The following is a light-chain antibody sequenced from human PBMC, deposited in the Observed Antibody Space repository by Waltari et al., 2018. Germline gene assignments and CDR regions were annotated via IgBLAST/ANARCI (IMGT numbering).Light chain of an antibody. V-gene: IGLV8-61*01. Sequence: TVVTQEPSLSVSPGGTVTLTCGLSSGSVSTSNYPSWYQQTPGPAPRTLIYNTNTRPSGVPDRFSGSILGNKAALTITGAQADDEADYYCMLYMGGGIWVFGGVTRLTVL. CDR1: SGSVSTSNY. J-gene: IGLJ2*01. CDR3: MLYMGGGIWV. CDR2: NTN.